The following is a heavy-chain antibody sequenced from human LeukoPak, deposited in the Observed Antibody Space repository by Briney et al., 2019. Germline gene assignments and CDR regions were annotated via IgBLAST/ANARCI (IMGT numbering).Heavy chain of an antibody. CDR3: ARRYYYGSRGYLGHAFDI. Sequence: ASVKVSCKASGYTFTGYYMHWVRQAPGQGLEWMGWINPNSGDTNYAQKFQGRVTMTRDTSIRTAHRERGRLRSDDTAVYYCARRYYYGSRGYLGHAFDIWGQGTMVSVSS. D-gene: IGHD3-22*01. CDR1: GYTFTGYY. CDR2: INPNSGDT. V-gene: IGHV1-2*02. J-gene: IGHJ3*02.